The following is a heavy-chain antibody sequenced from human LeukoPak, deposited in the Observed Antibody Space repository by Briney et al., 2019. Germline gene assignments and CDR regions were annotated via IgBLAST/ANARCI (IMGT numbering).Heavy chain of an antibody. CDR2: NYYSGST. D-gene: IGHD3-22*01. V-gene: IGHV4-39*01. CDR1: GGSISSSSYY. Sequence: SETLSLTCTVSGGSISSSSYYWGWIRQPPGEGLKWIVSNYYSGSTYYNPSLKSRVTISVDTSKNQFSLKLSSVTAADTAVYYCASAMIVVPGLFDYWGQGTLVTVSS. CDR3: ASAMIVVPGLFDY. J-gene: IGHJ4*02.